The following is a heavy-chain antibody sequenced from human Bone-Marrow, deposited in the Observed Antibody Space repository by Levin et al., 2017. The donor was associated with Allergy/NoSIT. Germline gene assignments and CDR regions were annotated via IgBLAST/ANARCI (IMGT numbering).Heavy chain of an antibody. CDR2: IYTTGST. J-gene: IGHJ6*03. CDR1: GGSIRSGRYY. V-gene: IGHV4-61*02. CDR3: ARDRLASLYYYSMDV. Sequence: SQTLSLTCSVSGGSIRSGRYYFTWVRQSAGKGLEWIGRIYTTGSTNYNPSLESRVTISRDTFKKEVYLTLSSVTAADTAVYCCARDRLASLYYYSMDVWGRGTTVIVSS.